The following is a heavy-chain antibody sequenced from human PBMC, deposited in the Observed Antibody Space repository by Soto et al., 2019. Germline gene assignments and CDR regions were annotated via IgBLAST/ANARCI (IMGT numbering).Heavy chain of an antibody. V-gene: IGHV4-31*03. CDR3: ARGLNYYGSV. CDR2: IYFRGST. Sequence: QVQLQESGPGLVKPSQTLSLTCTVSGYSISSPGYYWSWIRQLPGKGLEWIGYIYFRGSTYYNPSLEGRVSMSVDTSKNQFSLNLNSLTATDTAVYYCARGLNYYGSVWGQGTLVTVSS. CDR1: GYSISSPGYY. D-gene: IGHD3-10*01. J-gene: IGHJ4*02.